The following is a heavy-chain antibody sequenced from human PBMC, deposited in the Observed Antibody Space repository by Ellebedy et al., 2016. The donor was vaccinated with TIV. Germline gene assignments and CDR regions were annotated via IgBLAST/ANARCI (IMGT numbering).Heavy chain of an antibody. D-gene: IGHD5-18*01. Sequence: PGGSLRLSCAASGFTFSSYSMTWVRQAPGKGLEWVSYISSSSSTIYYADSVKGRFTISRDNDKNSLYLQMNSLRDEDTAVYYCARALGYSYGPKSYYFDYWGQGTLVTVSS. CDR3: ARALGYSYGPKSYYFDY. V-gene: IGHV3-48*02. CDR2: ISSSSSTI. CDR1: GFTFSSYS. J-gene: IGHJ4*02.